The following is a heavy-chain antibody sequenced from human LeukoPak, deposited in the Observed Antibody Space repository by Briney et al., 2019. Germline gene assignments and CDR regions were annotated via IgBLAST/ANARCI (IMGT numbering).Heavy chain of an antibody. CDR1: GSSVSSNY. D-gene: IGHD6-19*01. CDR2: IYTGGTT. V-gene: IGHV3-66*02. CDR3: ARDKLGSGYSSDFDY. Sequence: GGSLRLSCAASGSSVSSNYMNWVRQAPGKGLEWVSAIYTGGTTYYADSVKGRFTISRDNSKNTLYLQMNSLRAEDTAVYYCARDKLGSGYSSDFDYWGQGTLVTVSS. J-gene: IGHJ4*02.